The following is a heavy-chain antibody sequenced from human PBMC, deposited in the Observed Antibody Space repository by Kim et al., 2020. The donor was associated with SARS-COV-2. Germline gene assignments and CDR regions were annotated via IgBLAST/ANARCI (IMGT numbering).Heavy chain of an antibody. V-gene: IGHV3-23*01. CDR1: GFTLGSYA. J-gene: IGHJ6*03. Sequence: GGSLRLSCAASGFTLGSYAMSWVRQAPGKGLERVSGINESGGSKYYADPVKGRFTSSRDKSRNTLYLQMNSLRAEDTATYYCVQHWTGGYHSYMDVWGKG. CDR3: VQHWTGGYHSYMDV. D-gene: IGHD1-1*01. CDR2: INESGGSK.